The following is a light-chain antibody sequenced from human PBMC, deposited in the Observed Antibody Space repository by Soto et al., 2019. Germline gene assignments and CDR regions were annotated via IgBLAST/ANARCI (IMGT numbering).Light chain of an antibody. J-gene: IGLJ2*01. V-gene: IGLV2-11*01. Sequence: QSALTQPRSVSGSPGQSGTISCTGTSSDVGGYNYVSWYQQHPGKAPKLMIYDVSKRPSGVPDRFSGSKSGNTASLTISGLQAEDEADYYCCSYAGSYTFPGVLGGGTKLTVL. CDR2: DVS. CDR3: CSYAGSYTFPGV. CDR1: SSDVGGYNY.